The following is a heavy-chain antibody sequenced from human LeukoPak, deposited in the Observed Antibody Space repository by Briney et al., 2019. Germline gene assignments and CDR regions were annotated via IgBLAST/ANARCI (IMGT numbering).Heavy chain of an antibody. V-gene: IGHV3-23*01. D-gene: IGHD2-21*02. CDR2: ISGSGETT. J-gene: IGHJ6*02. CDR1: GFTFSTYV. Sequence: GGSLRLSCAASGFTFSTYVMSWVRQAPGKGLELVSGISGSGETTYYADSVRGRFTISRDNSKNTLYLQMNSLRGGDSAVYYCAKDTGIVVVTAIDYYGMGAWGHGTTVTVSS. CDR3: AKDTGIVVVTAIDYYGMGA.